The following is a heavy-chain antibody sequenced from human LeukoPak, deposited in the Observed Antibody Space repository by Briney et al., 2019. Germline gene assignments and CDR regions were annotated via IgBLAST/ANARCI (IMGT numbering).Heavy chain of an antibody. D-gene: IGHD3-10*01. CDR3: ARYVVSGSGRYYFDY. V-gene: IGHV4-39*01. CDR2: INYGGTT. Sequence: PLETLSLTCTVSGGSISSSNYYWSWIRQPPGGELEWIASINYGGTTYYNPSLKSRVTISVDTSKNQFSLRLSSVTAADTAVYLCARYVVSGSGRYYFDYWGQGSLVTVSS. J-gene: IGHJ4*02. CDR1: GGSISSSNYY.